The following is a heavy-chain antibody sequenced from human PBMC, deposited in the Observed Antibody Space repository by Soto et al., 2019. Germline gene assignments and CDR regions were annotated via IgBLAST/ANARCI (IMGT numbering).Heavy chain of an antibody. D-gene: IGHD3-22*01. CDR1: GGSISSYY. J-gene: IGHJ4*02. Sequence: SETLSLTCTVSGGSISSYYWSWIRQPPGKGLEWIGYIYYSGSTNYNPSLKSRVTISVDTSKNQFSLKLSSVTAADTAVYYCARQSGYYDSSGPPNFDYWGQGTLVTVSS. V-gene: IGHV4-59*08. CDR3: ARQSGYYDSSGPPNFDY. CDR2: IYYSGST.